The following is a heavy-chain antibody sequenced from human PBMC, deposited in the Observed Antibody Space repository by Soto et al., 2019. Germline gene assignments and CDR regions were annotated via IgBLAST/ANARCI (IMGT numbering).Heavy chain of an antibody. CDR1: GFTFSSYA. J-gene: IGHJ4*02. Sequence: GGSLRLSCAASGFTFSSYAMSWVRQAPGKGLEWVSAISGSGGSTYYADSVKGRFTISRDNSKNTLYLQMNSLRAEDTAVYYCAKDRERISSPGYAFDYWGQGTLVTVSS. CDR2: ISGSGGST. D-gene: IGHD2-15*01. CDR3: AKDRERISSPGYAFDY. V-gene: IGHV3-23*01.